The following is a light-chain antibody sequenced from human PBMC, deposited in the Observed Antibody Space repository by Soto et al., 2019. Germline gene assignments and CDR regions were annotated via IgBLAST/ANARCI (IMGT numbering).Light chain of an antibody. CDR2: GAS. CDR3: QHYDNLPPFT. V-gene: IGKV1-33*01. Sequence: DIQMTQSPSSLSASVGDRVTITCQASQDTRKYLSWYQQKPGRAPKLLIYGASNLETGVPSRFSGSGYGTDFTFTISSLQPEAIATYYCQHYDNLPPFTFGPGTKVAIK. J-gene: IGKJ3*01. CDR1: QDTRKY.